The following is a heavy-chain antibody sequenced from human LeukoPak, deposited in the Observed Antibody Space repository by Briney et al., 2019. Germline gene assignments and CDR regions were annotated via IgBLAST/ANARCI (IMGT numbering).Heavy chain of an antibody. Sequence: ASVKVSCKASGGTFSSYAISWVRQASGQGLEWMGRIRSNSEDIQYAQKFQGRVTMTWDTSTSTAYMELTRLTSDDTAVYYCAREPKQVIREFDYWGQGTLVTVSS. V-gene: IGHV1-2*06. CDR3: AREPKQVIREFDY. D-gene: IGHD1-26*01. CDR1: GGTFSSYA. CDR2: IRSNSEDI. J-gene: IGHJ4*02.